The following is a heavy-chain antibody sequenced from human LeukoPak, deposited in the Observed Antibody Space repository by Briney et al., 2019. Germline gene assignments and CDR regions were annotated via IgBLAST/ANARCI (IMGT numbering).Heavy chain of an antibody. CDR3: ARIRPSDGSAWDPGRGWFDP. J-gene: IGHJ5*02. Sequence: PGGSLRLSCAASGFTFSSYAMSWVRQAPGKRLEWVANMKEDGTDKYYVDSVKGRFTISRDNARELLFLQMNSLRAEDTAVYYCARIRPSDGSAWDPGRGWFDPWGQGTLVAVSS. D-gene: IGHD6-19*01. CDR2: MKEDGTDK. V-gene: IGHV3-7*01. CDR1: GFTFSSYA.